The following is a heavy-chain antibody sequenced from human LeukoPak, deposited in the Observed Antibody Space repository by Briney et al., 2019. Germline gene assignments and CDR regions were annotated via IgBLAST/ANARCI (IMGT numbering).Heavy chain of an antibody. CDR1: GFTFSSYW. Sequence: GGSLRLSCAASGFTFSSYWMSWVRQAPGKGLEWVANIKQDGSEKYYVDSVKGRFTISRDNSKNTLYLQMGSLRAEDMAVYYCARRVAAAGTKSGYMDVWGKGTTVTVSS. CDR3: ARRVAAAGTKSGYMDV. D-gene: IGHD6-13*01. J-gene: IGHJ6*03. V-gene: IGHV3-7*01. CDR2: IKQDGSEK.